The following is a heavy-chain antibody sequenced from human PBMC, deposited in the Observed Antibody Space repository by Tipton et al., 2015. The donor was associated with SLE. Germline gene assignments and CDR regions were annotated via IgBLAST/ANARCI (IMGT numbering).Heavy chain of an antibody. J-gene: IGHJ4*02. CDR3: AKDASIYSWYSAY. D-gene: IGHD1-26*01. CDR1: GFTFRTYG. Sequence: SLRLSCAASGFTFRTYGMSWIRQAQGRGLEWVSLIYSGGSTYYADSVKGRFTISRDNSKNTLYLQMNSLRAEDTAVYYCAKDASIYSWYSAYWGQGILVTVSS. CDR2: IYSGGST. V-gene: IGHV3-23*03.